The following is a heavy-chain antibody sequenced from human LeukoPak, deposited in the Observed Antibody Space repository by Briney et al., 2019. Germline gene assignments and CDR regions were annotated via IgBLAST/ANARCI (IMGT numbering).Heavy chain of an antibody. Sequence: GESLKISCKGSGYSFTSYWISWVRQMPGKGLEWMGIIYPGDSDTRYSPSFQGQVTISADKSISTAYLQWSSLKASDTAMYYCARRATRYDYYYYYMDVCGKGTTVTVSS. V-gene: IGHV5-51*01. J-gene: IGHJ6*03. CDR1: GYSFTSYW. CDR3: ARRATRYDYYYYYMDV. CDR2: IYPGDSDT. D-gene: IGHD5-12*01.